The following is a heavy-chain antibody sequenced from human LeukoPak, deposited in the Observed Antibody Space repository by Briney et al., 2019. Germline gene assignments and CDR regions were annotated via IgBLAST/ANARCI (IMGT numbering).Heavy chain of an antibody. Sequence: ASVKVSCNASGYTFTGYYMHWVRQAPGQGLEWMGWINPNSGGTNYAQKLQGRVTMTTDTSTSTAYMELRSLRSDDTAVYYCARVVRWRQSPGDYYYYMDVWGKGTTVTISS. V-gene: IGHV1-2*02. J-gene: IGHJ6*03. CDR2: INPNSGGT. CDR1: GYTFTGYY. CDR3: ARVVRWRQSPGDYYYYMDV. D-gene: IGHD5-24*01.